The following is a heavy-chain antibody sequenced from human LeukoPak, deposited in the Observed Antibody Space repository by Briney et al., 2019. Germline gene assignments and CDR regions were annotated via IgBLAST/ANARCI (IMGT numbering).Heavy chain of an antibody. CDR1: GFTFDDYG. CDR2: INWNGGST. Sequence: GGSLRLSCAASGFTFDDYGMSWVRQVPGKGLEWVSNINWNGGSTGYAESVKGRFTISRDNAKNSLYLQMNSLRAEDTALYYCARQWLLGPDAFDIWGQGTMVTVSS. V-gene: IGHV3-20*04. CDR3: ARQWLLGPDAFDI. J-gene: IGHJ3*02. D-gene: IGHD3-22*01.